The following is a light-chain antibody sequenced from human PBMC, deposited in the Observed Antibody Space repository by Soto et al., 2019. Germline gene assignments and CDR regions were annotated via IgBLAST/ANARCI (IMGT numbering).Light chain of an antibody. Sequence: EIVLTQSPATLSVSPGERVTLSCRASQSVDINLAWYQQKPGQPPRLLIYGASTRATDMSGTFSGRGSGTEFTLTISSLRPEDFAVYSCQQYRSWPRTFGQGTKV. J-gene: IGKJ1*01. CDR3: QQYRSWPRT. V-gene: IGKV3-15*01. CDR1: QSVDIN. CDR2: GAS.